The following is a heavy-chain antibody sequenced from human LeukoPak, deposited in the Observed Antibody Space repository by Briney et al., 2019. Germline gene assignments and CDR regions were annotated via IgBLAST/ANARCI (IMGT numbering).Heavy chain of an antibody. CDR3: ATMVRGVSAYAPLDY. CDR1: GFTFSSYW. J-gene: IGHJ4*02. Sequence: GGSLRLSCAASGFTFSSYWMHWVRQAPGKGLVWVSRINSDGSSTSYADSVKGRFTISRDNAKNTLYLQMNSLRAEDTAVYYCATMVRGVSAYAPLDYWGQGTLVTVSS. CDR2: INSDGSST. V-gene: IGHV3-74*01. D-gene: IGHD3-10*01.